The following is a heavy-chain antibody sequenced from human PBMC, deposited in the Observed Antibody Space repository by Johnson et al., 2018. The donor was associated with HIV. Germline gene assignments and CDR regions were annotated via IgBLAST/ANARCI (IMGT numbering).Heavy chain of an antibody. CDR3: AKGLRYFDWLGANDACDI. Sequence: VQLVESGGGLVQPGGSLRLSCAASGFAFSSFAVTWVRQAPGKGLEWVSAISGSGGSTYYADSVKGRFTISRDNSKKTLYRKMNSLRAEDTAVYYCAKGLRYFDWLGANDACDIWGQGTMVTVSS. CDR1: GFAFSSFA. V-gene: IGHV3-23*04. D-gene: IGHD3-9*01. J-gene: IGHJ3*02. CDR2: ISGSGGST.